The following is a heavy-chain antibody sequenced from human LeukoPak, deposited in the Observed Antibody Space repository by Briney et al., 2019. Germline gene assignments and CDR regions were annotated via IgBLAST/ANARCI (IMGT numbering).Heavy chain of an antibody. D-gene: IGHD3-22*01. CDR1: GGSFSGYY. CDR2: INHSGST. CDR3: ARHLRVPRYYDSSGPYRGWFDP. Sequence: SETLSLTCAVYGGSFSGYYWSWIRQPPGKGLEWIGEINHSGSTNYNPSLKSRVTISVDTSKNQFSLKLSSVTAADTAVYYCARHLRVPRYYDSSGPYRGWFDPWGQGTLVTVSS. V-gene: IGHV4-34*01. J-gene: IGHJ5*02.